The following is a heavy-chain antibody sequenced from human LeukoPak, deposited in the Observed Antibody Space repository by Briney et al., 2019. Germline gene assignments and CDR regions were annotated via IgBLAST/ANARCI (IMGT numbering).Heavy chain of an antibody. D-gene: IGHD4-17*01. CDR2: ISWNSGGI. V-gene: IGHV3-9*01. CDR1: GFTFSSYA. J-gene: IGHJ4*02. CDR3: AKDHSSTTLRLLDY. Sequence: GGSLRLSCAASGFTFSSYAMSWVRQAPGKGLEWVSGISWNSGGIGYADSVRGRFTISRDNAKNSLYLQMNSLRAEDTALYYCAKDHSSTTLRLLDYWGQGTLVTVSS.